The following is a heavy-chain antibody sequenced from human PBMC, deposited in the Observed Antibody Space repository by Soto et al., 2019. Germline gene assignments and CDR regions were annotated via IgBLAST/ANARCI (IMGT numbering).Heavy chain of an antibody. J-gene: IGHJ6*02. V-gene: IGHV4-34*01. CDR1: GGSFSGYY. CDR3: ASEKKSDSSSWYYYYYGMDV. Sequence: SETQSLTCAVYGGSFSGYYWSWIRQPPGKGLEWIGEINHSGSTNYNPSLKSRVTISVDTSKNQFSLKLSSVTAADTAVYYCASEKKSDSSSWYYYYYGMDVWGQGTTVTVSS. D-gene: IGHD6-13*01. CDR2: INHSGST.